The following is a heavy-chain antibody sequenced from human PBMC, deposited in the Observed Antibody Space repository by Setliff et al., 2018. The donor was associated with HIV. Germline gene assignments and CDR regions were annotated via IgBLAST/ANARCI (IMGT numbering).Heavy chain of an antibody. CDR2: IHYNDGKT. CDR3: ARGSLYSSSSCFDY. CDR1: GDSITNSMHY. J-gene: IGHJ4*02. D-gene: IGHD6-13*01. Sequence: ETLSLTCTVSGDSITNSMHYWSWIRQPPGKGLEFIGSIHYNDGKTYYNAALRSRVTISADTSKNQFSLKLSSVTAADTAVYYCARGSLYSSSSCFDYWGQGTPVTVSS. V-gene: IGHV4-39*07.